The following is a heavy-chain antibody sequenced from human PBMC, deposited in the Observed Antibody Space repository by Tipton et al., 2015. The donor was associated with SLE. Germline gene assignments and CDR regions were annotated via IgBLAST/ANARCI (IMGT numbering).Heavy chain of an antibody. CDR3: ARGRSTSLPMDV. J-gene: IGHJ6*03. Sequence: LRLSCTVSGGSISSGGYYWSWIRQHPGKGLEWIGEINHSGSTNYNPSLKSRVTISVDTSKNQFSLKLSSVTAADTAVYYCARGRSTSLPMDVWGKGTTVTVSS. CDR2: INHSGST. D-gene: IGHD2-2*01. V-gene: IGHV4-31*03. CDR1: GGSISSGGYY.